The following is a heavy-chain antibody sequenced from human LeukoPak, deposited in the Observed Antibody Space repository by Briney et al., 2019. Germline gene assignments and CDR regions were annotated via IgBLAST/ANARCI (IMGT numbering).Heavy chain of an antibody. Sequence: ASVKVSCKASGYTFTGYYMHWVRQAPGQGLEWMGWINPNSGGTNYAQKFQGRVTMTRDTSISTAYMELSRLRSDDTAVYYCARGKTPYYYGSGSVYGYWGQGTLVTVSS. D-gene: IGHD3-10*01. V-gene: IGHV1-2*02. CDR1: GYTFTGYY. CDR3: ARGKTPYYYGSGSVYGY. J-gene: IGHJ4*02. CDR2: INPNSGGT.